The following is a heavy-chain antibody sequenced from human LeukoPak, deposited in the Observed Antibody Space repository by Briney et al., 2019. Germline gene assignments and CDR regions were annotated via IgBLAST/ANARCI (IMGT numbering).Heavy chain of an antibody. CDR1: GFTFTNAW. D-gene: IGHD3-10*01. V-gene: IGHV3-15*01. CDR3: TTDGITMVRGVIIKRFDP. J-gene: IGHJ5*02. CDR2: IKHKRGGWTT. Sequence: PGGPVTLPCGPSGFTFTNAWEIGVAQPPGKGVEWVARIKHKRGGWTTDYAASVKGRLTISREDSKTSLYLQMNSLRTEDTAVYYCTTDGITMVRGVIIKRFDPWGQGTLVTVSS.